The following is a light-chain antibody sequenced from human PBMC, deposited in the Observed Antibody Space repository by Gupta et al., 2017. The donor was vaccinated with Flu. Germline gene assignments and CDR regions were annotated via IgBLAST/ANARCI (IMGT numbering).Light chain of an antibody. CDR3: QQRSNWPPLT. CDR1: QSVSSY. J-gene: IGKJ4*01. V-gene: IGKV3-11*01. CDR2: DAS. Sequence: ATLVLSPGERSTLTCRASQSVSSYLAWYQQKPGQAPRLLIYDASNRATGIPARFSGSGSGTDFTLTISSLEPEDFAVYYCQQRSNWPPLTFGGGTKVEIK.